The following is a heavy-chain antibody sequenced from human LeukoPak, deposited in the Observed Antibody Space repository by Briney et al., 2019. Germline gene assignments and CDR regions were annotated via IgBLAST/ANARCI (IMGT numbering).Heavy chain of an antibody. J-gene: IGHJ4*02. CDR3: AKSFGPVIAAAGTGAD. CDR2: IRNSGTTI. CDR1: GFTFSSYE. V-gene: IGHV3-48*03. Sequence: GGSLRLSCVASGFTFSSYEMNWVRQAPGKGLEWISYIRNSGTTIYYTDSVKGRFTISRDDAKNSLYLQMNSLRAEDTAVYYCAKSFGPVIAAAGTGADWGQGTLVTVSS. D-gene: IGHD6-13*01.